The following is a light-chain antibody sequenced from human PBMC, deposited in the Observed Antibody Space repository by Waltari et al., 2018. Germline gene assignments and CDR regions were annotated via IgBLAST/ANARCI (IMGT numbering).Light chain of an antibody. Sequence: DIRLLQSPSFISASFGARVTISCRASQGVSTYLAWYQQKPGKVPKLLIYAASSLQNGVPSRFSGSGSGTEFTLTISSLQPEDSATYYCQQPNIYPRLTFGQGTRLEIK. CDR3: QQPNIYPRLT. CDR1: QGVSTY. CDR2: AAS. V-gene: IGKV1-9*01. J-gene: IGKJ5*01.